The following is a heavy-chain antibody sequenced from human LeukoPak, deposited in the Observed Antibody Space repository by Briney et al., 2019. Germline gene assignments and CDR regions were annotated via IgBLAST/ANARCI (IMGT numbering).Heavy chain of an antibody. Sequence: PGGSLRLSCAASGFTFSSYSMNWVRQAPGKGLEWVSSISSSSSHIYYADSVKGRFTISRDNAKNSLYLQMNSLRAEDTAVYYCARDRGYSSGWLRPSRVHWGYWGQGTLVTVSS. CDR1: GFTFSSYS. V-gene: IGHV3-21*01. D-gene: IGHD6-19*01. CDR2: ISSSSSHI. CDR3: ARDRGYSSGWLRPSRVHWGY. J-gene: IGHJ4*02.